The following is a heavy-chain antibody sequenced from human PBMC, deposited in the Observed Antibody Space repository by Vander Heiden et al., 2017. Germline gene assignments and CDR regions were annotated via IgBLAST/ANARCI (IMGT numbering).Heavy chain of an antibody. CDR3: ARDRHSWLDY. D-gene: IGHD1-26*01. V-gene: IGHV3-33*01. J-gene: IGHJ4*02. CDR1: GFTFSAHG. Sequence: QPGRSLSPSCYAAGFTFSAHGMHWVRQAPGKGLEWVAVIWYEGINKDYADSVKGRFTISRDNSKNTVYLQMNSLRVEDTAVYYCARDRHSWLDYWGQGTLVTVSS. CDR2: IWYEGINK.